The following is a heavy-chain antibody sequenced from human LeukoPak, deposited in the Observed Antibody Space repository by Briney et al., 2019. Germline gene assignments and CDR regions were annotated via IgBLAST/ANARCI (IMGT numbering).Heavy chain of an antibody. D-gene: IGHD4-17*01. CDR1: GYSISSGYY. CDR3: ARDQGYTVKNWFDP. CDR2: IHHSGVT. J-gene: IGHJ5*02. Sequence: SETLSLTCTVSGYSISSGYYWSWIRPPPGKGLEWIATIHHSGVTYYNPSLKSRVTMSVDTSKNQFSLKLSSVTAADTAVYYCARDQGYTVKNWFDPWGQGTLVTVSS. V-gene: IGHV4-38-2*02.